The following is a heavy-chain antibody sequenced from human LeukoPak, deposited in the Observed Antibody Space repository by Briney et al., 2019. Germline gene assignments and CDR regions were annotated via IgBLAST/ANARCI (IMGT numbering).Heavy chain of an antibody. J-gene: IGHJ5*02. CDR1: GFTFSSYW. Sequence: GGSLRLSCAASGFTFSSYWMHWVRQAPGKGLVWVSRINSDGSRTSYADPVRGRFTISRDNAKNTLYLQMNSLRAEDTAVYYCARKAGYRSSSNWFDPWGQGTLVTVSS. D-gene: IGHD6-13*01. CDR3: ARKAGYRSSSNWFDP. CDR2: INSDGSRT. V-gene: IGHV3-74*01.